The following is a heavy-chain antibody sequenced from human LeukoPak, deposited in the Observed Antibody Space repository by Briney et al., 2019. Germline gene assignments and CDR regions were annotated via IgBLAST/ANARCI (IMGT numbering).Heavy chain of an antibody. J-gene: IGHJ4*02. D-gene: IGHD2-15*01. CDR3: ARVGGYYFAPDY. CDR1: GYTFTSYG. Sequence: ASVKVSCKASGYTFTSYGISWVRQAPGQGLEWMGWIGAYNGNTNYAQKVQGRVTMTTDTSTSTAYMDLRSLRSDDTAVYYCARVGGYYFAPDYWGQGTLVTVSS. V-gene: IGHV1-18*01. CDR2: IGAYNGNT.